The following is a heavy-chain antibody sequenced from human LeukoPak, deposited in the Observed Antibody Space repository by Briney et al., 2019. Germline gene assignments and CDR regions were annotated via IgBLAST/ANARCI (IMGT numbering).Heavy chain of an antibody. CDR2: IFSNGEK. D-gene: IGHD3-16*01. V-gene: IGHV2-26*01. Sequence: SGPTLVKPTETLTLTCTVSGFSLSNARVGVSWIRQPPGKALEWLAYIFSNGEKSYSTSLRSRLTISKDTSKSQVVLTMTNMDPVDTATYYCARITLGGYFDYWGQGTLVTVSS. CDR1: GFSLSNARVG. CDR3: ARITLGGYFDY. J-gene: IGHJ4*02.